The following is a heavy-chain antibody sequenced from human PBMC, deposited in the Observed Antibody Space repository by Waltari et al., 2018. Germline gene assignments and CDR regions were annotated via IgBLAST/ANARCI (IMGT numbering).Heavy chain of an antibody. CDR2: IYYSGST. Sequence: QLQLQESGPGLVKPSETLSLTCTVSGGSIRSSSYYWGWIRQPPGKGLEWIGSIYYSGSTYYNPSLKSRVTISVDTSKNQFSLKLSSVTAADTAVYYCARVDGSPRTNYFDYWGQGTLVTVSS. CDR1: GGSIRSSSYY. D-gene: IGHD6-13*01. V-gene: IGHV4-39*07. J-gene: IGHJ4*02. CDR3: ARVDGSPRTNYFDY.